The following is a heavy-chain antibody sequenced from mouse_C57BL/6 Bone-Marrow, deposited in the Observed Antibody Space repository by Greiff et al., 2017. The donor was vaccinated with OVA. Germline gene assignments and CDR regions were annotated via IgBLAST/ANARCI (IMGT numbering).Heavy chain of an antibody. CDR3: GRTTVAHFDY. D-gene: IGHD1-1*01. CDR2: IDPSDSYT. V-gene: IGHV1-59*01. J-gene: IGHJ2*01. CDR1: GYTFTSYW. Sequence: QVQLQQPGAELVRPGTSVKLSCKASGYTFTSYWMHWVKQRPGQGLEWIGLIDPSDSYTNYNQKFKGQATLTVDTSSSTAYMQLSSLTSEDSAVYYCGRTTVAHFDYWGQGTTLTVSS.